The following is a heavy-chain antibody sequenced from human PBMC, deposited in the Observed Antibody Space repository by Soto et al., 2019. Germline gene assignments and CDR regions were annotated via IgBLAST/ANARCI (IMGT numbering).Heavy chain of an antibody. D-gene: IGHD6-6*01. V-gene: IGHV4-59*01. CDR1: GGSISDFY. CDR2: IYYSGST. CDR3: ARVGGLAARTFDY. Sequence: PSETLSLTCTVSGGSISDFYWSWIRQPPGKGLEWIGYIYYSGSTNYNPSLKSRVTISVDTSKNQFSLNLRSMSPADTAVYYCARVGGLAARTFDYWGQGTLVTVSS. J-gene: IGHJ4*02.